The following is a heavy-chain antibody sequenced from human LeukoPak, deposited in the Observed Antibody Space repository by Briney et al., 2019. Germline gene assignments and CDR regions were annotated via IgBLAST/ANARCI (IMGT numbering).Heavy chain of an antibody. CDR2: IIPIFGTA. V-gene: IGHV1-69*05. D-gene: IGHD1-7*01. Sequence: ASVKVSCKASGGTFSSYAISWVRHAPGQGLEWMGRIIPIFGTANYAQKFQGRVTITTDESTSTAYMELSSLRSEDTAVYYCARAHPITGTKGFYFDYWGQGTLVTVSS. CDR1: GGTFSSYA. J-gene: IGHJ4*02. CDR3: ARAHPITGTKGFYFDY.